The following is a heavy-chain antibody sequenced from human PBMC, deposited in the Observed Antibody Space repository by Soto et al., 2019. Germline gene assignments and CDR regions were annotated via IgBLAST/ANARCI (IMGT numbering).Heavy chain of an antibody. CDR1: GFTFSSYA. CDR3: VDCSRDSCLQSSFDC. J-gene: IGHJ4*02. CDR2: ISGSGGST. Sequence: GGSLRLSCAASGFTFSSYAMSWVRQAPGKGLEWVSAISGSGGSTYYADSVKGRFTISRDNSKNTLYLQVNSLRAEDTALYHCVDCSRDSCLQSSFDCWGQGTLVTFPS. V-gene: IGHV3-23*01. D-gene: IGHD2-15*01.